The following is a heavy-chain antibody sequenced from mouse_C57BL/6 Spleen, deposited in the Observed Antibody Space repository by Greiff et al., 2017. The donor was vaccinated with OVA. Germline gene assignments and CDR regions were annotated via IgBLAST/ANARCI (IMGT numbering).Heavy chain of an antibody. CDR1: GYTFTSYW. CDR3: ARGDDYDGGGFDY. Sequence: QVQLQQPGAELVKPGASVKMSCKASGYTFTSYWITWVKQRPGQGLEWIGDIYPGSGSTNYNEKFKSKATLTVDTSSSTAYMQLSSLTSEDAAVYYCARGDDYDGGGFDYWGQGTTLTVSS. V-gene: IGHV1-55*01. CDR2: IYPGSGST. J-gene: IGHJ2*01. D-gene: IGHD2-4*01.